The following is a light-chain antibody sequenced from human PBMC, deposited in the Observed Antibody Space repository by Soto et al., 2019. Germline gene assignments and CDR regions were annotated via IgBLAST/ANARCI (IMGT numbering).Light chain of an antibody. CDR1: QGISTN. V-gene: IGKV3-20*01. Sequence: TQSPSSVSASVGDRVTITCRASQGISTNLAWYQQKPGQAPRLLIYGASSRATGIPDRFSGSGSGTDFTLTISRLEPEDFAVYYCQQYGSSPRTFGQGTKVDIK. CDR3: QQYGSSPRT. CDR2: GAS. J-gene: IGKJ1*01.